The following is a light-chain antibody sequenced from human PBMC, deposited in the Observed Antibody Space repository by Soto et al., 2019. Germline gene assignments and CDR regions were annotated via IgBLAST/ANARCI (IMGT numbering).Light chain of an antibody. Sequence: IVLTHSPGTLSLSPGDRVTLSFRASQSVSSYLAWYQQKPGQAPRLLIYGASTRATGIPARFSGTGSGTEFSLTISSLQSEDFAVYYCQQYNNWPRTFGQGTKVDIK. V-gene: IGKV3-15*01. CDR2: GAS. J-gene: IGKJ1*01. CDR1: QSVSSY. CDR3: QQYNNWPRT.